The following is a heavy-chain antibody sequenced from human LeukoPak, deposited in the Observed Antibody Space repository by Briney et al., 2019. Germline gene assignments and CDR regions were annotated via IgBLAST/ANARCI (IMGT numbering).Heavy chain of an antibody. J-gene: IGHJ4*02. CDR3: ARVTMVRGVMTVHFDY. CDR1: GFTFSSYS. CDR2: ISSSSSYI. V-gene: IGHV3-21*01. D-gene: IGHD3-10*01. Sequence: GGSLRLSCAASGFTFSSYSMNWVRQAPGKGLEWVSSISSSSSYIYYADSVKGRFTISRDNAKNSLYPQMNSLRAEDTAVYYCARVTMVRGVMTVHFDYWGQGTLVTVSS.